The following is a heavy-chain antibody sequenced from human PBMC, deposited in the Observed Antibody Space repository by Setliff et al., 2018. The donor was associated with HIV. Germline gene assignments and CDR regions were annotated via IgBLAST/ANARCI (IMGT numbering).Heavy chain of an antibody. CDR3: ARNREGALDF. Sequence: ASVKVSCKASGYGFAGYHMHWVRQAPGEGLEWMGWTNPYTGDTHYIQKFQGRVTMTRDTSTSTAYVDLSGLTSDDTAVYYCARNREGALDFWGQGTLVTVSS. D-gene: IGHD1-26*01. CDR2: TNPYTGDT. J-gene: IGHJ4*02. CDR1: GYGFAGYH. V-gene: IGHV1-2*02.